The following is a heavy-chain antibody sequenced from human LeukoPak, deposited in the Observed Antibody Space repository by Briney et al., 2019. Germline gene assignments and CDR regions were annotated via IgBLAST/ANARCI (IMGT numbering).Heavy chain of an antibody. J-gene: IGHJ4*02. V-gene: IGHV5-51*01. CDR1: GYSFTSYW. CDR2: IYPDDPDT. D-gene: IGHD3-10*01. Sequence: GESLKISCTCSGYSFTSYWIGWVRQMPGKGLEWIRIIYPDDPDTRDSPYCQGQVTISDDKSIRTAYQQWSSLKASDTAMYYCARQSGSGFDYWRQGTLVSVPS. CDR3: ARQSGSGFDY.